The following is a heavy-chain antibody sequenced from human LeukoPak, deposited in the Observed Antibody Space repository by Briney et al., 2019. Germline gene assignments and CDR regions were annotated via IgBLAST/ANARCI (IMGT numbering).Heavy chain of an antibody. CDR3: ARDRQCGY. CDR1: GYTFTSYG. D-gene: IGHD2-21*01. V-gene: IGHV1-18*01. Sequence: PAASVKVSCKASGYTFTSYGISWVRQAPGQGLEWMGWISPYNGNTNYATKLQGRLTMTTDTSTSTAYMEVRSLRSDDTAVYYCARDRQCGYWGQGSMVTVSS. J-gene: IGHJ4*02. CDR2: ISPYNGNT.